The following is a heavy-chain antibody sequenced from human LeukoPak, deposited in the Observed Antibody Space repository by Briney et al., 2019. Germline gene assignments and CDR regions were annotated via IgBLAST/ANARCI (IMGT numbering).Heavy chain of an antibody. V-gene: IGHV4-59*11. Sequence: SETLSLTCTVSGGSISGHYWSWIRQPPGKGLEWIGYIYYSGSTNYNPSLKSRVTISVDTSKNQFSLKLSSVTAADTAVYYCARDPGVVAATGWFDPWSQGTLVTVSS. CDR3: ARDPGVVAATGWFDP. CDR1: GGSISGHY. CDR2: IYYSGST. J-gene: IGHJ5*02. D-gene: IGHD2-15*01.